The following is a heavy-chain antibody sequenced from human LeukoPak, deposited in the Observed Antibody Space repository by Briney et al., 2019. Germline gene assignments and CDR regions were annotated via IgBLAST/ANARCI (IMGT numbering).Heavy chain of an antibody. J-gene: IGHJ4*02. CDR2: ISGSGGST. D-gene: IGHD3-10*01. CDR1: GFTLSGYY. V-gene: IGHV3-23*01. Sequence: GGSLRLSCAASGFTLSGYYMSWIRQAPGRGLEWVSAISGSGGSTYYADSVKGRFTISRDNSKNTLYLQMNSLRAEDTAVYYCAKARVRDYFDYWGQGTLVTVSS. CDR3: AKARVRDYFDY.